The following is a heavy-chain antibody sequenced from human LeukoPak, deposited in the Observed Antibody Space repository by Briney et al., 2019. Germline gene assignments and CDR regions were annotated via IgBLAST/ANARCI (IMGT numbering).Heavy chain of an antibody. J-gene: IGHJ4*02. CDR2: INNTSNIK. V-gene: IGHV3-23*01. D-gene: IGHD6-6*01. CDR1: RFSLNNYS. Sequence: GGSLRLSCAASRFSLNNYSMNWVRQPPGRGLEWVSSINNTSNIKNYPASERGRFTISSDNSKHTLYLQMNGIIADATAVYYFAKRYSIADFGYWGQGPLVTVS. CDR3: AKRYSIADFGY.